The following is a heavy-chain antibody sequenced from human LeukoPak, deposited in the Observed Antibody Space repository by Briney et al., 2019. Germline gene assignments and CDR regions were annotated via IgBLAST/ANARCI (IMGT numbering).Heavy chain of an antibody. CDR1: GFTFSSYG. CDR3: ARGGRYFDWLLLVDY. Sequence: GGSLRLSCAASGFTFSSYGMHWVRQAPGKGLEWVAVIWYDGSNKYYADSVKGRFTISRDNSKNTLYLQMNSLRAEDTAVYYCARGGRYFDWLLLVDYWGQGTLVTVSS. CDR2: IWYDGSNK. J-gene: IGHJ4*02. V-gene: IGHV3-33*01. D-gene: IGHD3-9*01.